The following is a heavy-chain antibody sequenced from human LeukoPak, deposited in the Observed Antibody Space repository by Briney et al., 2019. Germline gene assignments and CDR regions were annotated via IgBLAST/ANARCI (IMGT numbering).Heavy chain of an antibody. CDR1: GDSMSGYY. CDR2: ISYSGST. J-gene: IGHJ4*02. V-gene: IGHV4-59*01. D-gene: IGHD1-26*01. Sequence: SETLSLTCSVSGDSMSGYYWSWIRQPPGKGLEWIGYISYSGSTKYNPSLKSRVSISVDTSKNQFSLKLSSVTAADTALYYCARDLGPSRGFDYWGQGTLVTVSS. CDR3: ARDLGPSRGFDY.